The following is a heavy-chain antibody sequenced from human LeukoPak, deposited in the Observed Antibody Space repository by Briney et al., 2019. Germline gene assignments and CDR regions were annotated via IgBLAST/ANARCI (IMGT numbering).Heavy chain of an antibody. Sequence: GGSLRLSCAASGFTFSSYAMSWVRQAPGKGMEWVSAISGSGGSTYYADSVKGRFTISRDNSKNTLYLQMNSLRAEDTAAYYCAKDLQSITMIVVVMGDYWGQGTLVTVSS. CDR2: ISGSGGST. J-gene: IGHJ4*02. D-gene: IGHD3-22*01. CDR1: GFTFSSYA. CDR3: AKDLQSITMIVVVMGDY. V-gene: IGHV3-23*01.